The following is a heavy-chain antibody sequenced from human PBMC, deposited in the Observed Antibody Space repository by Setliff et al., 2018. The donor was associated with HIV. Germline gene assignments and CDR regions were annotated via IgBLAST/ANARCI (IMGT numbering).Heavy chain of an antibody. D-gene: IGHD2-2*01. Sequence: SVKVSCKASGGNFSSYAISWVRQAPGQGLDWMGGIIPVFGTTYYADSVKGRFTISRDNAKNSLYLQMNSLRAEDTAVYYCAREPYQLQTEDGMDVWGQGTTVTVSS. CDR2: IIPVFGTT. CDR1: GGNFSSYA. V-gene: IGHV1-69*05. CDR3: AREPYQLQTEDGMDV. J-gene: IGHJ6*02.